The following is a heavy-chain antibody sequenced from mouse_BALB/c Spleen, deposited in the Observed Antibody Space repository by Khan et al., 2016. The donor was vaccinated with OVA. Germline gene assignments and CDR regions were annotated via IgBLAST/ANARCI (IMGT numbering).Heavy chain of an antibody. CDR2: ISYSGST. J-gene: IGHJ4*01. Sequence: EVKLLESGPGLVKPSQSLSLTCTVTGYSITSGYAWNWIRQFPGNKLEWMGYISYSGSTSYNPSLRSRISITRDTSKNQFFLQLNSVTTEDTATYYCARKNYYGYDMEYWGEGTSVTVSS. V-gene: IGHV3-2*02. CDR3: ARKNYYGYDMEY. D-gene: IGHD1-1*01. CDR1: GYSITSGYA.